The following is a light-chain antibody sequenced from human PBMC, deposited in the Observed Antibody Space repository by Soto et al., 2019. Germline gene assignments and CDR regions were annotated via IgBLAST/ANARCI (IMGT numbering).Light chain of an antibody. V-gene: IGKV1-39*01. J-gene: IGKJ1*01. CDR2: AAS. CDR3: QQSYSTPRT. Sequence: DIQMTQSPSSLSASVGDRVTITCRASQSISSYLNLYQQKPGKAPKLLIYAASSVQSGVPSMFSGSGSGTDFTLTISSLQPEDFATYYCQQSYSTPRTFGQGTKVDIK. CDR1: QSISSY.